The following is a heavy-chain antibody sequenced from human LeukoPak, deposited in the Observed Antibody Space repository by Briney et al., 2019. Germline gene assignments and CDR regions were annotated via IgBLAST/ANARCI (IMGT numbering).Heavy chain of an antibody. D-gene: IGHD3-9*01. CDR3: ARVTGYMIEDYFDY. Sequence: SETLSLTCTVSGGSISSYYWSWIRQPPGKGLEWIGYIYYSGSTNYNSSFKSRVTISIDTSKNQFSLRLSSVTAADTAVYYCARVTGYMIEDYFDYWGQGILVTVSS. CDR2: IYYSGST. V-gene: IGHV4-59*01. J-gene: IGHJ4*02. CDR1: GGSISSYY.